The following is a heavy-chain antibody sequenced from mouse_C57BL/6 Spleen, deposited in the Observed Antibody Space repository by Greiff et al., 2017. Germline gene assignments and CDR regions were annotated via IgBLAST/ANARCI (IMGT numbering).Heavy chain of an antibody. CDR3: ARSYYGSSQYYFDY. CDR2: INPNYGTT. CDR1: GYSFTDYN. Sequence: VQLQQSGPELVKPGASVKISCKASGYSFTDYNMNWVKQSNGKSLEWIGVINPNYGTTSYNQKFKGKATLTVDQSSSTAYMQLNSLTSEDSAVXYCARSYYGSSQYYFDYWGQGTTLTVSS. D-gene: IGHD1-1*01. V-gene: IGHV1-39*01. J-gene: IGHJ2*01.